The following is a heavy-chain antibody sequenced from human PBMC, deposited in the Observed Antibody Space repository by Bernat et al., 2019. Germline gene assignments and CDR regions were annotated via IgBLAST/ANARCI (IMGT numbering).Heavy chain of an antibody. V-gene: IGHV3-30*03. CDR2: ISYDGSNK. CDR3: ARGFTYYDYVWGDY. Sequence: QVQLVESGGGVVQPERSLRLSCAASGFTFNNYGMHWVRQAPGKGLEWVAVISYDGSNKYYTDSVKGRFTISRDNSKNTLYLQMNSLRAEDTAVYYCARGFTYYDYVWGDYWGQGTLVTVSS. D-gene: IGHD3-16*01. J-gene: IGHJ4*02. CDR1: GFTFNNYG.